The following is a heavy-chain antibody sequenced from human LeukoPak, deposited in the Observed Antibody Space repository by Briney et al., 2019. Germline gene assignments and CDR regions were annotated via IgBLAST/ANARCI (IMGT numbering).Heavy chain of an antibody. V-gene: IGHV3-23*01. CDR2: ISRSGGST. CDR3: AKTSSRFGDFDY. D-gene: IGHD3-16*01. Sequence: GGSLRLSCAASGFTFSNYAMNWVRQAPGRGLEWVSGISRSGGSTYYVDSVKGRFTISRDNSKNTMCLQMNSLRAEDTAVYYCAKTSSRFGDFDYWGQGTLVTVSS. J-gene: IGHJ4*02. CDR1: GFTFSNYA.